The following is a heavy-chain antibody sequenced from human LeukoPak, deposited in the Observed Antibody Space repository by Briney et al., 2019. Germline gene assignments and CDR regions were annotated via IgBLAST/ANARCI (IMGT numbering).Heavy chain of an antibody. CDR1: GYTFTSYY. D-gene: IGHD3-22*01. V-gene: IGHV1-46*01. Sequence: ASVKVSCKASGYTFTSYYMHWVRQAPGQGLEWMGIINPSGGNAIYAQNFQGRVTMTRDTSTSTFYMELSSLRSEDTAVYFCARDVASSGYYWDWGQGTLVTVSS. J-gene: IGHJ4*02. CDR3: ARDVASSGYYWD. CDR2: INPSGGNA.